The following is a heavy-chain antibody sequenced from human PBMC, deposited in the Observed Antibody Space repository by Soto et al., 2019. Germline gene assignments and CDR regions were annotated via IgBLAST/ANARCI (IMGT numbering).Heavy chain of an antibody. Sequence: GGSLRLSCAGSGFTFSNYAMSWVRQAPGKGLEWVSAISSAVNTYYADSVKGRFTISRHKSKNTLSLQMNSLRAEDTAVYYCAKQVRDGTSSPYYFDYWGQGTLVTVSS. V-gene: IGHV3-23*01. J-gene: IGHJ4*02. CDR2: ISSAVNT. CDR3: AKQVRDGTSSPYYFDY. CDR1: GFTFSNYA. D-gene: IGHD6-6*01.